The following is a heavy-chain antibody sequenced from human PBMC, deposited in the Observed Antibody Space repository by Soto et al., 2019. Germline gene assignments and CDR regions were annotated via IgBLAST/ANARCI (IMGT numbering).Heavy chain of an antibody. J-gene: IGHJ6*02. CDR2: INPSGGST. D-gene: IGHD3-3*01. CDR3: AREVRFLEGFRGMDV. Sequence: VASVNVSCQASGYTFTRYHMHWVRQAPAQGLEWMGIINPSGGSTSYAQKFQGRVTMTRDTSTSTVYMELSSLRYEDTAVYYCAREVRFLEGFRGMDVWGQGTTVTVSS. V-gene: IGHV1-46*01. CDR1: GYTFTRYH.